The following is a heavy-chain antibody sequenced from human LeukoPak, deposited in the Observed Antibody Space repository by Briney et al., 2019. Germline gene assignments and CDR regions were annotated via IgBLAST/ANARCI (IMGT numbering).Heavy chain of an antibody. D-gene: IGHD2-2*01. J-gene: IGHJ6*02. CDR3: ARPHCSSTSCYEDYGVDV. CDR2: ISSSSSYI. Sequence: GGSLRLSCAASGFTFSSYSMNWVRQAPGKGLEWVSSISSSSSYIYYADSVKGRFTVSRDNSKNTLYLQMNSLRAEDTAVYYCARPHCSSTSCYEDYGVDVWGQGTTVTVSS. CDR1: GFTFSSYS. V-gene: IGHV3-21*01.